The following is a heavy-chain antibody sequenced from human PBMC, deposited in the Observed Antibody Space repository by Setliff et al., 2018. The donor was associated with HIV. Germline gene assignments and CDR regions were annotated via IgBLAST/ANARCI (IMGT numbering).Heavy chain of an antibody. CDR1: GGSISSNNYY. J-gene: IGHJ4*02. D-gene: IGHD3-22*01. CDR2: INYSGST. CDR3: ARVSQTYYYDSSGYSFDY. Sequence: SETLSLTCTVSGGSISSNNYYWGWIRQPPGKGLEWIGSINYSGSTYQNPSLKSRVTISVDTSKNQYSLKLSSVTAADTAVYYCARVSQTYYYDSSGYSFDYWGQGTLVTVSS. V-gene: IGHV4-39*01.